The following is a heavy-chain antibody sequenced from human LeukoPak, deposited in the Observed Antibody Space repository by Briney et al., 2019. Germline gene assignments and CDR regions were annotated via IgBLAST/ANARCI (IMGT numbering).Heavy chain of an antibody. D-gene: IGHD4-17*01. J-gene: IGHJ4*02. CDR1: GFTFSSYA. Sequence: GGSLRLSCAASGFTFSSYAMSWVRQAPGKGLEWVSGFSVSDKTTYYADSVRGRFTISRDNSKNTLYLQINSLRAEDTAVYYCAKDPSVYYGDYIIRWGQGTLVTVSS. CDR2: FSVSDKTT. CDR3: AKDPSVYYGDYIIR. V-gene: IGHV3-23*01.